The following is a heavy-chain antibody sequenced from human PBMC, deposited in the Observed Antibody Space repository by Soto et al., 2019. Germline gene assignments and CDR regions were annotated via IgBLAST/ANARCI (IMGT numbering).Heavy chain of an antibody. CDR2: MNPKNGNA. Sequence: ASVKVYCKASGFTFITYDFSWVRQAAGQGLEWMGWMNPKNGNAGFEQKFRGRINMTRKTSISKAYLELSSMRSDDSAVYFCARIKERSGTYYLDLWGHGNQVTV. D-gene: IGHD6-25*01. V-gene: IGHV1-8*01. J-gene: IGHJ4*01. CDR1: GFTFITYD. CDR3: ARIKERSGTYYLDL.